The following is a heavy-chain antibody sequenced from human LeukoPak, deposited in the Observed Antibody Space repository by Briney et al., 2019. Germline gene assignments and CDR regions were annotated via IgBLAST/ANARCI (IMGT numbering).Heavy chain of an antibody. CDR1: GFSFVKYW. D-gene: IGHD6-6*01. CDR3: ARIGYSSSSLDY. CDR2: IKQDGGVK. J-gene: IGHJ4*02. Sequence: GGSLRLSCAASGFSFVKYWMTWVRQAPGKGLEWVANIKQDGGVKYYVDSLNGRFTVSRDNARNSLYLQMNSLGAEDTAVYYCARIGYSSSSLDYWGQGTQVTVSS. V-gene: IGHV3-7*01.